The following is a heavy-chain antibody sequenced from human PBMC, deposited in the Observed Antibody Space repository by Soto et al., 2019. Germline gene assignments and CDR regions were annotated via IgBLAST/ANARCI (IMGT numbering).Heavy chain of an antibody. Sequence: GGSLRLSCAAPGFTFSNYWMNWVRQAPGKGLEWVANIKQDGSETHYVDSVKGRFTISRDNAKNSLYLQMISLTVEDTAVYYCARGPDIRAYCSSASCYNDYWGQGTLVTVSS. V-gene: IGHV3-7*01. J-gene: IGHJ4*02. D-gene: IGHD2-2*01. CDR2: IKQDGSET. CDR1: GFTFSNYW. CDR3: ARGPDIRAYCSSASCYNDY.